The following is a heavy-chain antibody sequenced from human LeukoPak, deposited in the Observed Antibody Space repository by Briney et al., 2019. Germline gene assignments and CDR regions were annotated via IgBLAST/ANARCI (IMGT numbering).Heavy chain of an antibody. J-gene: IGHJ4*02. CDR2: ISGTGGRT. CDR1: GFTFSNYA. D-gene: IGHD3-9*01. Sequence: PGGSLRLSCAASGFTFSNYAMRWVRQAPGKGLEWVSVISGTGGRTYYADSVKGRFTISRDNSRNTLYVQMNSLRAEDTAVYYCAKTPASRFFDSRQYYFDYWGQGTLVTVSS. CDR3: AKTPASRFFDSRQYYFDY. V-gene: IGHV3-23*01.